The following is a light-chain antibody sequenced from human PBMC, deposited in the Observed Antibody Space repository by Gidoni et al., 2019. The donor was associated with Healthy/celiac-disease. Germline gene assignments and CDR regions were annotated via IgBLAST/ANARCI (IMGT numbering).Light chain of an antibody. CDR1: QGISSD. V-gene: IGKV1-8*01. CDR2: AAS. CDR3: QQYYSYPRT. Sequence: IRMTQSPSSFSASAGDRVTITCRASQGISSDLAWYQQKPGKAPKLLIYAASTLQSGVPSRFSGSGSGTDFTLTISCLQSEDFATYYCQQYYSYPRTFGQGTKVEIK. J-gene: IGKJ1*01.